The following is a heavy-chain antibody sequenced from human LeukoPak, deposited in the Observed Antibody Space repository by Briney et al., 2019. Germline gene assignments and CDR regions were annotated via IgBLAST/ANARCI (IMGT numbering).Heavy chain of an antibody. V-gene: IGHV4-39*01. D-gene: IGHD4-11*01. CDR3: ASRYDYSNYVDY. CDR1: GGSISSSSYY. Sequence: SETLSLTCTVSGGSISSSSYYWGWIRQPPGKGLEWIGTIYYSGSTYYNPSLKSRVTISVDTSKNQFSLKLSSVTAADTAVYYCASRYDYSNYVDYWGQGTLVTVSS. CDR2: IYYSGST. J-gene: IGHJ4*02.